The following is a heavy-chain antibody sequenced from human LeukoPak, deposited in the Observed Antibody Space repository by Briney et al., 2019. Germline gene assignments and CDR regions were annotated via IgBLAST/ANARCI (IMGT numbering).Heavy chain of an antibody. Sequence: KLSETLSLTCTVSGGSISSSSYYWGWIRQPPGKGLEWIGSIYYSGSTYYNPSLKSRVTISVDTSKNQFSLKLSSVTAADTAVYYCAREWVSTYSSSWDTNWFDPWGQGTLVTVSS. D-gene: IGHD6-13*01. J-gene: IGHJ5*02. CDR2: IYYSGST. V-gene: IGHV4-39*02. CDR1: GGSISSSSYY. CDR3: AREWVSTYSSSWDTNWFDP.